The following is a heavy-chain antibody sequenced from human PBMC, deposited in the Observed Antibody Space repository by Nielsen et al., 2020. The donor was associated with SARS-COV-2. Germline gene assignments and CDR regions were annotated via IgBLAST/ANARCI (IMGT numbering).Heavy chain of an antibody. CDR1: EFTLSTYT. V-gene: IGHV3-21*01. J-gene: IGHJ6*02. D-gene: IGHD3-22*01. CDR2: ISGSSTYI. Sequence: GESLKISCAASEFTLSTYTMNWVRQAPGKGLEWVSSISGSSTYIYYADSVKGRFTISRDNSKNTLYLQMNSLRAEDTAVYYCARMAYYDSSGYYLNYYYYGMDVWGQGTTVTVSS. CDR3: ARMAYYDSSGYYLNYYYYGMDV.